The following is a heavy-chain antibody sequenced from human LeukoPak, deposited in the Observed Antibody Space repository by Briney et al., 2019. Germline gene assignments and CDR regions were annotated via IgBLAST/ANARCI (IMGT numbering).Heavy chain of an antibody. V-gene: IGHV3-23*01. Sequence: GGSLRLSCAASGFTFGSYAMSWVRQPPGKGLDWVSTVSGTGSITYYADSVKGRFTISRDNSKNTLYLHMNSLRAEDTALYYCARDLPSEWQQLPDSDAGDMWGQGTMVTVSS. CDR1: GFTFGSYA. CDR2: VSGTGSIT. D-gene: IGHD6-13*01. CDR3: ARDLPSEWQQLPDSDAGDM. J-gene: IGHJ3*02.